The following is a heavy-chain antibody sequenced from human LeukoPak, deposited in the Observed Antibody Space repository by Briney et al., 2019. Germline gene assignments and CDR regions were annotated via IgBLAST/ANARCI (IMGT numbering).Heavy chain of an antibody. J-gene: IGHJ4*02. CDR1: GFTFSSYS. CDR3: AKGVGSGWYAVYFDY. D-gene: IGHD6-19*01. CDR2: ISDSGGST. V-gene: IGHV3-23*01. Sequence: GGSLRLSCAASGFTFSSYSMSWVRHAPGKGLEWVSAISDSGGSTYYADSAKGRFTISRDNSKNTLYLQMNSLRGEDTAGYYCAKGVGSGWYAVYFDYWGQGTLVTVSS.